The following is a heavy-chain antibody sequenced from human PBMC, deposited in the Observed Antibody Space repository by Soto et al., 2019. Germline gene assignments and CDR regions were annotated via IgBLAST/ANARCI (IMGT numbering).Heavy chain of an antibody. J-gene: IGHJ3*02. CDR2: IYNSGTT. Sequence: WETLSLTCSVSGGSISSYYWSWIRQSPGKGLEWITHIYNSGTTNYNPSLRSRVTISVDKSKNQFSLKLSSVTAADTAVYYCATDYGDYVGAVHIWGRGTMVTVSS. CDR1: GGSISSYY. CDR3: ATDYGDYVGAVHI. D-gene: IGHD4-17*01. V-gene: IGHV4-59*01.